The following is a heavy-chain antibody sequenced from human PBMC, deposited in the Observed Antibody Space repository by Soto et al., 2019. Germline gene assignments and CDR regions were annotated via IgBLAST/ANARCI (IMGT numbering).Heavy chain of an antibody. Sequence: GGSLRLSCAASGFTVSGNYMSWVRQAPGKGLEWVSVIYRGGSTYYADSVKGRFIISRDNSKNTLYLQMNSLRTEDTAVYYCARDDIAVASSFPTYWGQGTLVTVSS. V-gene: IGHV3-66*01. D-gene: IGHD6-19*01. CDR2: IYRGGST. CDR3: ARDDIAVASSFPTY. CDR1: GFTVSGNY. J-gene: IGHJ4*02.